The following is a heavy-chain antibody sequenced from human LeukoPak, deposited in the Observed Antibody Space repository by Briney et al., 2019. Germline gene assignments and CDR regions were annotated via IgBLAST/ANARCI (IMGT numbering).Heavy chain of an antibody. V-gene: IGHV3-33*06. CDR1: GFTFSGYA. J-gene: IGHJ4*02. Sequence: GTSLRLSCTPSGFTFSGYAMHWVRQAPGKGLGWVAVIWFDGSNTYYADSVKGRLTISRDNSKNTLYLQLNSLRADDTAVYYCAKDKEAGTFFDYWGQGALVTVSS. CDR3: AKDKEAGTFFDY. CDR2: IWFDGSNT. D-gene: IGHD6-13*01.